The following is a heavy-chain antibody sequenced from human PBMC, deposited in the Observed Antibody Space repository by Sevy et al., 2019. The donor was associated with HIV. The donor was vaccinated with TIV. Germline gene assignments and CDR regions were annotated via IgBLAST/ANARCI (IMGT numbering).Heavy chain of an antibody. CDR2: IYYSGST. Sequence: SETLSLTCTVSGDSISGGNYYWSWIRQPPGKGLEWIGYIYYSGSTNYNPSLKSRVTISIDTSKNQFSLRLTSVTAADTAGAYCARGLFDYWGQGTLVTVSS. V-gene: IGHV4-61*01. J-gene: IGHJ4*02. CDR1: GDSISGGNYY. CDR3: ARGLFDY.